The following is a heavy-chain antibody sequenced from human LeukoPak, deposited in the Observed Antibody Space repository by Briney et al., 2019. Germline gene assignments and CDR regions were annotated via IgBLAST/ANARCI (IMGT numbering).Heavy chain of an antibody. CDR3: AAERYTDGWCWFDP. CDR1: GFTFSSST. J-gene: IGHJ5*02. D-gene: IGHD6-19*01. Sequence: GTSVTVSCKASGFTFSSSTVQWVRQARGQRLEWIGWIGLASGNTKYAQELQERVTITRDMSTNTAYMELSSLRFEDTAVYYCAAERYTDGWCWFDPWGQGTLVTVSS. V-gene: IGHV1-58*01. CDR2: IGLASGNT.